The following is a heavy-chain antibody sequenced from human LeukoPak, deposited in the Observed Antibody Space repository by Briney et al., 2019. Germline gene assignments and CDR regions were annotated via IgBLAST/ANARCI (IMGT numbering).Heavy chain of an antibody. CDR2: MNPNSGNT. V-gene: IGHV1-8*01. CDR1: GYTFTSYA. J-gene: IGHJ4*02. Sequence: ASVKVSCKASGYTFTSYAINWVRQATGQGLEWMGWMNPNSGNTGYAQKFQGRITMTRNTSISTAYMELSSLTSEDTAVYYCARIAAAGNRRLNYWGQGTLVTVSS. D-gene: IGHD6-13*01. CDR3: ARIAAAGNRRLNY.